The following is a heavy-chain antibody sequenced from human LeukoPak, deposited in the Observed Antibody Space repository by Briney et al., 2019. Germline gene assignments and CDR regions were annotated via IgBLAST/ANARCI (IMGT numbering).Heavy chain of an antibody. CDR1: GFIFTNYA. CDR3: AKDQRNSGYDRRGNWFDP. D-gene: IGHD5-12*01. V-gene: IGHV3-23*01. CDR2: ISGSDTNT. Sequence: GGSLRLSCAASGFIFTNYALSWVRQAPGKGLEWVSVISGSDTNTYYADSVKGRFTISRDNSKNTLYLQMNSLRAEDTAVYYCAKDQRNSGYDRRGNWFDPWGQGTLVTVSS. J-gene: IGHJ5*02.